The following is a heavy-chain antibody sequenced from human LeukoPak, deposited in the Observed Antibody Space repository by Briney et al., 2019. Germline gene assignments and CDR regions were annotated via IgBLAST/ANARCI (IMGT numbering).Heavy chain of an antibody. Sequence: GGSLRLSCVASGFTFSSYWMSWVRQAPGKGLEWVANINQDGSEKYDVDSAKGRFTISRDNAKNSLYLQMNSLRAEDTAVYYCAELGITMIGGVWGKGTTVTISS. V-gene: IGHV3-7*01. J-gene: IGHJ6*04. CDR3: AELGITMIGGV. CDR1: GFTFSSYW. CDR2: INQDGSEK. D-gene: IGHD3-10*02.